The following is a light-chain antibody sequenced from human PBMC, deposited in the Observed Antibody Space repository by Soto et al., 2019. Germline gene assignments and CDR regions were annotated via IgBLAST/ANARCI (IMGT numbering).Light chain of an antibody. V-gene: IGLV2-14*01. CDR1: SSDIGGYNF. CDR2: DVA. CDR3: CSYTSINNTIL. Sequence: QSALTQPASVSGSPGQSITISCTGTSSDIGGYNFVSWYQQHPGKAAKLMIYDVANRPSGVSNRFSGSKSGNTASLTISGLQAEDEADYYCCSYTSINNTILFGTGTKVTVL. J-gene: IGLJ1*01.